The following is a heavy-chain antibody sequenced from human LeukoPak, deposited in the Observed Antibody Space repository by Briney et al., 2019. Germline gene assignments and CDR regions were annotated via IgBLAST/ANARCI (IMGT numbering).Heavy chain of an antibody. CDR3: ARFKAWLDP. V-gene: IGHV4-59*01. CDR1: GGSISSYY. J-gene: IGHJ5*02. Sequence: SETLSLTCTASGGSISSYYWSWIRQPPGKGLEWIGYIYYSGSTNYNPSLKSRVTISVDTSKNQFSLKLSSVTAADTAVYYCARFKAWLDPWGQGTLVTVSS. CDR2: IYYSGST.